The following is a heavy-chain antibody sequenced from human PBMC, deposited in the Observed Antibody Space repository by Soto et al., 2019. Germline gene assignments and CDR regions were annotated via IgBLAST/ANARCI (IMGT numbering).Heavy chain of an antibody. CDR3: ASELVRGRGYSYGSYPNFDY. Sequence: GGSLRLSCAASGFTFSSYAMHWVRQAPGKGLEWVAVISYDGSNKYYADSVKGRFTISRDNSKNTLYLQMNSLRAEDTAVYYCASELVRGRGYSYGSYPNFDYWGQGTLVTVSS. J-gene: IGHJ4*02. CDR2: ISYDGSNK. D-gene: IGHD5-18*01. CDR1: GFTFSSYA. V-gene: IGHV3-30-3*01.